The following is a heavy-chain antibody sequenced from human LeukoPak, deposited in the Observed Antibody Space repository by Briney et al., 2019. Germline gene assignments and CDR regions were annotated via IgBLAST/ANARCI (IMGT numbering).Heavy chain of an antibody. D-gene: IGHD2-2*01. CDR3: VRDSPYCSSMCCFTVNYFDY. Sequence: GGSLTLSCPASRFTFSEHSMHGVRQAPGKGLEWVAVISRDGSKEYYTDSMKGRFTISRDNSKNALYLQMNSLRPEDTAVYQCVRDSPYCSSMCCFTVNYFDYWGQGALVTVSS. CDR2: ISRDGSKE. J-gene: IGHJ4*02. V-gene: IGHV3-30-3*01. CDR1: RFTFSEHS.